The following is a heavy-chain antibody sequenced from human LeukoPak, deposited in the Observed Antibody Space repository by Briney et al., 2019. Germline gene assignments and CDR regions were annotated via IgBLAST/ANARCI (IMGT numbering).Heavy chain of an antibody. J-gene: IGHJ6*03. CDR1: GGTFSSYA. CDR3: ASAVAAARPYYYYYMDV. Sequence: SVKVSCKASGGTFSSYAISWVRQAPGQGLEWMGGIFPIFGTANYAQKFQGRVTITTDESTSTAYMELSSLRSEDTAVYYCASAVAAARPYYYYYMDVWGKGTTVTVSS. D-gene: IGHD6-13*01. CDR2: IFPIFGTA. V-gene: IGHV1-69*05.